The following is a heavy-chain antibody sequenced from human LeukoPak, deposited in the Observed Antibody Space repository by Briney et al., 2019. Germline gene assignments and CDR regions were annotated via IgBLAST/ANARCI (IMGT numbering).Heavy chain of an antibody. CDR1: GGSISSYY. D-gene: IGHD6-19*01. J-gene: IGHJ4*02. Sequence: PSETLSLTCTVSGGSISSYYWSWIRQPPGKGLEWIGYIYYSGRTNYNPSLKSRVTISVDTSKNQFSLKLTSVTAADTAVYYCARHVEHWLTPFDYWGQGTLVTVSS. V-gene: IGHV4-59*08. CDR2: IYYSGRT. CDR3: ARHVEHWLTPFDY.